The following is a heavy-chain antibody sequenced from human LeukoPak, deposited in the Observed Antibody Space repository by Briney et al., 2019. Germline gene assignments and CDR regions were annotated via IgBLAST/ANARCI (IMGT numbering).Heavy chain of an antibody. Sequence: GASVKVSCKASGYTFTSYYMHWVRQAPGQGLEWMGIINPSGGSTSYAQKFQGRVTMTRDTSTSTVYMELSSLRSEDTAVYYCARDLGGYSSGWTIDYWGQGTLVTVSS. CDR1: GYTFTSYY. J-gene: IGHJ4*02. CDR3: ARDLGGYSSGWTIDY. D-gene: IGHD6-19*01. CDR2: INPSGGST. V-gene: IGHV1-46*01.